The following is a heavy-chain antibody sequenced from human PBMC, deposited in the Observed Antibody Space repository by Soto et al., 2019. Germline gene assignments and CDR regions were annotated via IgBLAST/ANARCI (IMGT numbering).Heavy chain of an antibody. CDR3: ARGRHSYGYSPLGY. J-gene: IGHJ4*02. CDR1: GYTFTSYD. D-gene: IGHD5-18*01. Sequence: ASVKVSCKASGYTFTSYDINWVRQATGQGLEWMGWMNPNSGNTGYAQKFQGRVTMTRNTSISTAYMELSSLRSEDTAVYYCARGRHSYGYSPLGYWGQGTLVTV. V-gene: IGHV1-8*01. CDR2: MNPNSGNT.